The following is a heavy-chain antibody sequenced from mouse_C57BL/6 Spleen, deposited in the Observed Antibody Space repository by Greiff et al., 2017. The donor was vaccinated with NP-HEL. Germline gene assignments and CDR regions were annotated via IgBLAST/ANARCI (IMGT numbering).Heavy chain of an antibody. V-gene: IGHV1-26*01. CDR2: INPNNGGT. Sequence: EVQLQQSGPELVKPGASVKISCKASGYTFTDYYMNWVKQSHGKSLEWIGDINPNNGGTSYNQKFKGKATLTVDKSSSTAYMELRSLTAEDSAVYYCATITTVVATDFDDWGQGTTLTVSS. CDR1: GYTFTDYY. CDR3: ATITTVVATDFDD. D-gene: IGHD1-1*01. J-gene: IGHJ2*01.